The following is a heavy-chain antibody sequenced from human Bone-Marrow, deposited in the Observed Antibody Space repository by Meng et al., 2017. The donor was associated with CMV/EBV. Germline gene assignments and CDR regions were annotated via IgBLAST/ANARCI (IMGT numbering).Heavy chain of an antibody. Sequence: GGSLRLSCVASPGFTLSGYTMHWVRQAPGKGLEWVALISYDGSTEYYTDSVRGRFRISRDNSKKTLYMHMNSLRPEDPAIYYCARDVTTLGYSGMDVWGQGTTVTVSS. J-gene: IGHJ6*02. CDR2: ISYDGSTE. CDR1: PGFTLSGYT. V-gene: IGHV3-30*04. D-gene: IGHD4-23*01. CDR3: ARDVTTLGYSGMDV.